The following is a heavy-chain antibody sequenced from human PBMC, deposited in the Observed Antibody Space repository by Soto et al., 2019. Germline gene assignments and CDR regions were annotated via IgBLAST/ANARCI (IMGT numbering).Heavy chain of an antibody. D-gene: IGHD2-8*01. Sequence: VKVDWKGSGYTLTSDGVSWGRQAPGQGLEWMGWICAYNGNTNYAQKLQGRVTMTTDTSTSTAYMELRSLRSDDTAVYYCARAPGVYPYFGNRGQGTLVTVSS. J-gene: IGHJ4*02. V-gene: IGHV1-18*01. CDR2: ICAYNGNT. CDR1: GYTLTSDG. CDR3: ARAPGVYPYFGN.